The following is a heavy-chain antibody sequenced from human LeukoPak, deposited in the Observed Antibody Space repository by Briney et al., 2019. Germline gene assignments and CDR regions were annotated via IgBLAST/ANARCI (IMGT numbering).Heavy chain of an antibody. CDR1: GFTFSSYA. CDR3: ARPDCSSTSCYTLEY. D-gene: IGHD2-2*02. CDR2: ISGSGGST. V-gene: IGHV3-23*01. Sequence: PGGSLRLSCAASGFTFSSYAMSWVRQAPGKGLEWVSAISGSGGSTYYADSVKGRFTISRDNSKNTLYLQMNSLRAEDTAVYYCARPDCSSTSCYTLEYWGQGTLVTVSS. J-gene: IGHJ4*02.